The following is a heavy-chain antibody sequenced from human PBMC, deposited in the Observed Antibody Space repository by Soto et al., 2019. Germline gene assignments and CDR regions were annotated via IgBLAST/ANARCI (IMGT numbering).Heavy chain of an antibody. CDR3: ANVLYCTNGVYQKGFDP. V-gene: IGHV1-24*01. J-gene: IGHJ5*02. CDR1: GYTLTELS. CDR2: FDPEDGET. D-gene: IGHD2-8*01. Sequence: ASVKVSCKVSGYTLTELSMHWVRQAPGKGLEWMGGFDPEDGETIYAQKFKGRVTMTEDTSTDTAYMELSSLRSEDTAVYYCANVLYCTNGVYQKGFDPWGQGTLVAVSS.